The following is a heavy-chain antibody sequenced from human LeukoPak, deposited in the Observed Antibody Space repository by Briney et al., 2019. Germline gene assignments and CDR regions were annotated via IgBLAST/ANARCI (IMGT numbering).Heavy chain of an antibody. CDR3: ARGRITMVRDIDY. J-gene: IGHJ4*02. D-gene: IGHD3-10*01. Sequence: QPGGSLRLSCAASGFTVSSNYMSWVRQAPGKGLEWVSVIYSGGSTYYADSVKGRFTISRHNSKNTLYLQMNCLRAEDTAVYYCARGRITMVRDIDYWGQGTLVTVSS. CDR2: IYSGGST. CDR1: GFTVSSNY. V-gene: IGHV3-53*04.